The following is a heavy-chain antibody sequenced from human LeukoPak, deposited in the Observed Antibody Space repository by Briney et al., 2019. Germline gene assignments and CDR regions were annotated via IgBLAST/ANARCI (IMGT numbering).Heavy chain of an antibody. D-gene: IGHD1-26*01. J-gene: IGHJ5*02. CDR3: ARVQWALNWFDP. V-gene: IGHV4-34*01. CDR2: INHSGST. CDR1: GGSFSGYY. Sequence: SETLSLTCAVYGGSFSGYYWSWIRQPPGKGLEWIGEINHSGSTNYNPSLKSRVTISVDTSKNQFSLKLSSVTAADTAVYYCARVQWALNWFDPWGQGTLVTVSS.